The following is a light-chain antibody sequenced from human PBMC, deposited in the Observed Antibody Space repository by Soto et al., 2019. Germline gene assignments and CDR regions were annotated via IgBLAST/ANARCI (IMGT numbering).Light chain of an antibody. CDR2: GNI. J-gene: IGLJ1*01. V-gene: IGLV1-40*01. Sequence: QSVLAQPPSVSGAPGQKVTISCTGSSSNIGAGYDLHWYQQLPGTAPKLLLYGNINRPSGVPDRFSGSKSGTSASLAITGLQDEDEADYYCQSYDSSLSAYVFGTGTKVTVL. CDR1: SSNIGAGYD. CDR3: QSYDSSLSAYV.